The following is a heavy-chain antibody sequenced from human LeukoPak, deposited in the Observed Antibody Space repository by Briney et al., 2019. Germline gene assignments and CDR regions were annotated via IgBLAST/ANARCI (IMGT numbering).Heavy chain of an antibody. Sequence: ASVKVSCKASGYTFTSYYMHWMRQAPGQGLEWMGIINPSGGSTSYAQKFQGRVTMTRDTSTSTVYMELSSLRSEDTAVYYCAREGGWLQLQAYWGQGTLVTVSS. J-gene: IGHJ4*02. V-gene: IGHV1-46*01. D-gene: IGHD5-24*01. CDR3: AREGGWLQLQAY. CDR2: INPSGGST. CDR1: GYTFTSYY.